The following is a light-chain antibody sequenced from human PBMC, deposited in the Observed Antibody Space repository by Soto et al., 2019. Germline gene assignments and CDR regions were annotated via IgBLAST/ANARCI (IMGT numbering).Light chain of an antibody. CDR3: SSYTSSTTPYV. Sequence: QSVLTQPASVSGSPGQSITISCTGTSSDVGGYNYVSWYQQLPGKAPKLMIYEVSNRPSGVSNRFSGSKSGNTASLTISGLQAEDEADYYCSSYTSSTTPYVFGTGTKVTVL. J-gene: IGLJ1*01. CDR2: EVS. V-gene: IGLV2-14*01. CDR1: SSDVGGYNY.